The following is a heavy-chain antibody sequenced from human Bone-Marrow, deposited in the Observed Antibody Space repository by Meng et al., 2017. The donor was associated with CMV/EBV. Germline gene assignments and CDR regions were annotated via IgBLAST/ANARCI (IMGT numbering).Heavy chain of an antibody. CDR3: ARSQPAAGLNYYHYIGMDV. CDR1: GYTFTTYY. Sequence: ASGKGSGKASGYTFTTYYIHWVRQAPGQGLEWMGIINPSGGSTSDAQTFQGRVTMTRDTSSSTVYMELSSLRSDDTAVYYCARSQPAAGLNYYHYIGMDVWGQGTTVTVSS. J-gene: IGHJ6*02. V-gene: IGHV1-46*01. D-gene: IGHD2-2*01. CDR2: INPSGGST.